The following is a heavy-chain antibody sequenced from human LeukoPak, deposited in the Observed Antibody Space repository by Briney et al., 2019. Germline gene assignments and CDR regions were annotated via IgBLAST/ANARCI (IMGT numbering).Heavy chain of an antibody. J-gene: IGHJ4*02. CDR3: ATFIVRNNYLDY. CDR1: GFIFRSYA. D-gene: IGHD1/OR15-1a*01. CDR2: ITANGDST. Sequence: GGSLRLSCVSSGFIFRSYAVTWVRQAPGKGLDWVSSITANGDSTYYADSVKGRFTISRDNSKNTLYLQMSSLRAEDTAVYYCATFIVRNNYLDYWGQGALVAVSS. V-gene: IGHV3-23*01.